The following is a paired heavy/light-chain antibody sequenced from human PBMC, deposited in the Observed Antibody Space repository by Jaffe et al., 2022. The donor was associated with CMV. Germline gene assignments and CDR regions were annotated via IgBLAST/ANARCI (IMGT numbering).Heavy chain of an antibody. CDR2: IKSDGSNP. Sequence: EVQLVESGGGLVQPGGSLRLSCEASGFTLSSGWMHWVRQAPGKGPMWVARIKSDGSNPPYVDSVEGRFTISRDIAKNTLYLQMNSLRAEDTAVYYCARGVYDRHFDLWGRGTLVTVSA. V-gene: IGHV3-74*01. CDR1: GFTLSSGW. D-gene: IGHD3-22*01. J-gene: IGHJ2*01. CDR3: ARGVYDRHFDL.
Light chain of an antibody. CDR1: SIDVGFYNL. CDR3: CSYAGDSIFVL. J-gene: IGLJ2*01. Sequence: QSALTQPASVSGSPGQSITISCTGSSIDVGFYNLVSWYQQHPGKAPKLMIYEVSKRPSGVSSRFSGSKFGDTASLTISGLQAEDEADYYCCSYAGDSIFVLFGGGTKLAVL. V-gene: IGLV2-23*02. CDR2: EVS.